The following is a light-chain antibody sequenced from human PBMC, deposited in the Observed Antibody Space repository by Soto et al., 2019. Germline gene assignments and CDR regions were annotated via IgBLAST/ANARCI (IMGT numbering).Light chain of an antibody. CDR1: SSDIGDYTY. CDR2: EVS. Sequence: QSALSQHASVSGSPGNSITISCTGTSSDIGDYTYVPWYQQYPGKAPQLMIYEVSNRPSGVSNRFSGSKSGNTASLTISGLQAEEEADYYCSSYTSRGTLVFGTGTKVTVL. J-gene: IGLJ1*01. CDR3: SSYTSRGTLV. V-gene: IGLV2-14*01.